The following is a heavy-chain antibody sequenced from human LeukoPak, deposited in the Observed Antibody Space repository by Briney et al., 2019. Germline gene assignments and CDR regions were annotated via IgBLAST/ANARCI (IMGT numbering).Heavy chain of an antibody. CDR3: AREGDEDDYGTPGMGV. CDR1: GGSFSGYY. CDR2: INHSGST. J-gene: IGHJ6*02. Sequence: PSETLSLTCAVYGGSFSGYYWSWIRQPPGKGLEWIGEINHSGSTNYNPSLKSRVTISVDTSKNQFSLKLSSVTAADTAVYYCAREGDEDDYGTPGMGVWGQGTTVTVSS. D-gene: IGHD4-17*01. V-gene: IGHV4-34*01.